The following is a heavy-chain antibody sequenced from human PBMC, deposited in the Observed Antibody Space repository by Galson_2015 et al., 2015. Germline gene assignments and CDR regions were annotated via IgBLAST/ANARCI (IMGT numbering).Heavy chain of an antibody. CDR2: IYSETMT. V-gene: IGHV3-53*01. CDR1: GFSVHSDY. D-gene: IGHD6-19*01. CDR3: ARVAGQLPYYYGMDL. Sequence: PRLSCAASGFSVHSDYISWVRQAPGKGLEWVSIIYSETMTYYADSVMGRFTISRDNSRKTVHLQMDRLRGDDTAVYYCARVAGQLPYYYGMDLWGQGTTVTVSS. J-gene: IGHJ6*02.